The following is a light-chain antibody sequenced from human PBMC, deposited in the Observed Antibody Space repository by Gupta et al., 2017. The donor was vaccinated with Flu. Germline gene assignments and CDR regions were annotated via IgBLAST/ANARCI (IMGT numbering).Light chain of an antibody. CDR1: QGMGRY. V-gene: IGKV1-9*01. J-gene: IGKJ3*01. CDR3: EQSDTYPFT. Sequence: PSFMSASVGDRVTITCRASQGMGRYLAWYQQKPGRAPKLLIYATSTLQSGVPSRFSGSGSGTEFTLTIDSLQPEDFANYYCEQSDTYPFTFGPGTXVDVK. CDR2: ATS.